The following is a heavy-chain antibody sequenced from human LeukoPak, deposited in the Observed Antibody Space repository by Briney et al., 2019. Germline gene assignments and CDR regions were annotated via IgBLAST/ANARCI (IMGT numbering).Heavy chain of an antibody. CDR1: GYSISSGYY. CDR2: MYHSGST. Sequence: SETLSLTYAVSGYSISSGYYWGWIRQPPGKGLEWIGSMYHSGSTYYNPSLKSRVTISVDTSKNQFSLMLRSVTAADTAVYYCARDTNYDSSDDEIFDYWGQGTLVTVSS. D-gene: IGHD3-22*01. CDR3: ARDTNYDSSDDEIFDY. V-gene: IGHV4-38-2*02. J-gene: IGHJ4*02.